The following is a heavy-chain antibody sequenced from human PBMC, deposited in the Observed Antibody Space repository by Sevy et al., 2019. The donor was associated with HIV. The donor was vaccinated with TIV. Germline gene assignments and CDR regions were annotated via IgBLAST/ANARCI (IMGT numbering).Heavy chain of an antibody. V-gene: IGHV3-13*01. CDR3: ARVTWNDGTFDF. J-gene: IGHJ4*02. CDR2: IGTAGNT. D-gene: IGHD1-1*01. CDR1: GFTLSNYD. Sequence: GGSLRLSCAASGFTLSNYDMHWVRHSTGKGLEWVSAIGTAGNTFYADSVRGRFTIFREDSKSSLYLQMNSLRAGDTAVYYCARVTWNDGTFDFWGQGTLVTVSS.